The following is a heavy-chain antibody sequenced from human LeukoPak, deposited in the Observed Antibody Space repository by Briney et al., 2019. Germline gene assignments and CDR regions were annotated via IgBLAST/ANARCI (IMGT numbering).Heavy chain of an antibody. J-gene: IGHJ4*02. CDR3: AKNFLGYCSGGSCYPVIY. CDR1: GFTFSSYA. V-gene: IGHV3-23*01. D-gene: IGHD2-15*01. CDR2: ISGSGGST. Sequence: PGGSLRLSCAASGFTFSSYAMSWVRQAPGKGLEWVSAISGSGGSTYYADSVKGRFTISRDKSKNTLYLQMNSLRAEDTAVYYCAKNFLGYCSGGSCYPVIYWGQGTLVTVSS.